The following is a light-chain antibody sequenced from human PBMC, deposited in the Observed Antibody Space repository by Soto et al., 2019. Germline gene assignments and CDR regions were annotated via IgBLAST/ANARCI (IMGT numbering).Light chain of an antibody. CDR1: QGISNN. J-gene: IGKJ1*01. CDR3: QKYDSAPLT. CDR2: GAS. Sequence: DIQMTQSPSSLSASVGDRVTITCRASQGISNNLAWYQQKPGNVPKLLIYGASTLQSGVPSRFSGSGSGTDFTLTISSLQPEDVATYYCQKYDSAPLTFVQGTKVEFK. V-gene: IGKV1-27*01.